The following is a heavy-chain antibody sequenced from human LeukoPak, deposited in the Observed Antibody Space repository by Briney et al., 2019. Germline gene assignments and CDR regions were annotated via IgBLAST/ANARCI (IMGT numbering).Heavy chain of an antibody. V-gene: IGHV4-59*01. D-gene: IGHD3-22*01. CDR2: IYYSGST. J-gene: IGHJ4*02. Sequence: SETLSLTCTVSGGSISSYYWSWIRQPPGKGLEWIGYIYYSGSTNYNPSLKSRVTISVDTSKNQFSLKLSSVTAADTAVYYCARGTAYYYDSSGYYYMYYFDYWGQGTLVTVSS. CDR3: ARGTAYYYDSSGYYYMYYFDY. CDR1: GGSISSYY.